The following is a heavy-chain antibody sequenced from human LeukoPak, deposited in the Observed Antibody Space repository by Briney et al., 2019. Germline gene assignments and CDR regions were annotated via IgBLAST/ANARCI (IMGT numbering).Heavy chain of an antibody. CDR3: ARDSYYYDSSGYLGY. CDR2: ITTDSGTT. J-gene: IGHJ4*02. V-gene: IGHV3-48*01. D-gene: IGHD3-22*01. Sequence: GGSLRLSCAASGFTFSAYSMNWVRQAPGRGLEWLSYITTDSGTTYYADSVKGRFTISRDNSKNTLYLQMNSLRAEDTAVYYCARDSYYYDSSGYLGYWGQGTLVTVSS. CDR1: GFTFSAYS.